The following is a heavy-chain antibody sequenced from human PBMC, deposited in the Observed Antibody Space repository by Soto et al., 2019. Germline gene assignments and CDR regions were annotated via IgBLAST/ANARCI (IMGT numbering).Heavy chain of an antibody. D-gene: IGHD6-19*01. CDR1: GFSFGTFV. V-gene: IGHV3-23*01. J-gene: IGHJ4*02. Sequence: TGGSLRLSCAASGFSFGTFVMTWFRQAPGGGLEWVASITDSGYTASYAETVEGRFTVSRDNSKNKLHLQMNDLRAEDTATYYCAKNGQWLATPPEAWGQGTLVTAPQ. CDR3: AKNGQWLATPPEA. CDR2: ITDSGYTA.